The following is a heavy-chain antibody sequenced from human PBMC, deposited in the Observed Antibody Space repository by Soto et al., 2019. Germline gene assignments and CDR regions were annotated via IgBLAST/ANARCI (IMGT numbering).Heavy chain of an antibody. CDR2: MNPKSGNI. V-gene: IGHV1-8*01. D-gene: IGHD3-3*01. CDR3: ARVIQASWSGSLNWFDP. Sequence: GASVKVSCKASGYTFMNYDINWVRQATGQGLEWMGWMNPKSGNIGYAQKFQGRVTMTRNTSISTAYMELRSVTAADTAVYYCARVIQASWSGSLNWFDPWGQGTLVTVSS. J-gene: IGHJ5*02. CDR1: GYTFMNYD.